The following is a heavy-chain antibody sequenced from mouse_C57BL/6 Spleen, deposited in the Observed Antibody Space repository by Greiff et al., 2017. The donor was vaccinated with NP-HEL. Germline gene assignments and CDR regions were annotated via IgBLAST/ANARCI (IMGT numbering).Heavy chain of an antibody. CDR2: IYPGSGST. D-gene: IGHD1-1*01. J-gene: IGHJ4*01. Sequence: VQLQQSGAELVKPGASVKMSCKASGYTFTSYWITWVKQRPGQGLEWIGDIYPGSGSTNYNEKFKSKATLTVDTSSSTAYMQLSSLTSEDSAVYYGARRVITTVVATNYYAMDYWGQGTSVTVSS. CDR1: GYTFTSYW. CDR3: ARRVITTVVATNYYAMDY. V-gene: IGHV1-55*01.